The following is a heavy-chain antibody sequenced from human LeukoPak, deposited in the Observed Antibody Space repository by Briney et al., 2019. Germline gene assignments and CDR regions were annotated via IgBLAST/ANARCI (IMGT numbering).Heavy chain of an antibody. CDR3: ATYDILTDY. Sequence: GGSLRRSCEASGLTFNTYWMSWVRQTPGKGLQWVANISPDGSQKYYVGSVKGRFAISRDNAKNSLYLEMDSMRAEDTAVFYCATYDILTDYWGQGTLVTASS. CDR1: GLTFNTYW. D-gene: IGHD3-9*01. J-gene: IGHJ4*02. V-gene: IGHV3-7*02. CDR2: ISPDGSQK.